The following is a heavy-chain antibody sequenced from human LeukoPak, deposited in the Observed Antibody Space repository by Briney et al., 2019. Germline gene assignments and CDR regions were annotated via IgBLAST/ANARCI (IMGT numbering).Heavy chain of an antibody. CDR1: GFTFSSYW. CDR3: AKRATYYYDSSGYYHFDY. J-gene: IGHJ4*02. CDR2: IKQDGSEK. D-gene: IGHD3-22*01. V-gene: IGHV3-7*03. Sequence: GGSLRLSCAASGFTFSSYWMSWVRQAPGKGLEWVANIKQDGSEKYYVDSVKGRFTISRDNAKNSLYLQMNSLRAEDTAVYYCAKRATYYYDSSGYYHFDYWGQGTLVTVSS.